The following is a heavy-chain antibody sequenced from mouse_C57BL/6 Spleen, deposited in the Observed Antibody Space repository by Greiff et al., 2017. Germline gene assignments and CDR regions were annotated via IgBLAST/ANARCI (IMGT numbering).Heavy chain of an antibody. D-gene: IGHD2-10*01. J-gene: IGHJ2*01. CDR2: IDPSDSYT. CDR1: GYTFTSYW. CDR3: ARKGAYPYYFDY. V-gene: IGHV1-69*01. Sequence: VQLQQSGAELVMPGASVKLSCKASGYTFTSYWMHWVKQRPGQGLEWIGEIDPSDSYTNYNQKFKGKSTLTVAKSSSTAYMQLSSLTSEDSAVYYCARKGAYPYYFDYWGQGTTLTVSS.